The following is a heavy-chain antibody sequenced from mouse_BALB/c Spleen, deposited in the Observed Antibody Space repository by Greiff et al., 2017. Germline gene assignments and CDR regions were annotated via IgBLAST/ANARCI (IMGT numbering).Heavy chain of an antibody. Sequence: QVQLQQSGAELMKPGASVKISCKATGYTFSSYWIEWVKQRPGHGLEWIGEILPGSGSTNYNEKFKGKATFTADTSSNTAYMQLSSLTSEDSAVYDGARNYGSSDDAMDYWGQGTSVTVSS. V-gene: IGHV1-9*01. CDR1: GYTFSSYW. CDR2: ILPGSGST. J-gene: IGHJ4*01. CDR3: ARNYGSSDDAMDY. D-gene: IGHD1-1*01.